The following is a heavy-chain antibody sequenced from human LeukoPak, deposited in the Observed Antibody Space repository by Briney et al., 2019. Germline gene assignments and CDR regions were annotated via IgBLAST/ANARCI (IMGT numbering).Heavy chain of an antibody. J-gene: IGHJ4*02. CDR2: IYYSGST. CDR3: ARPLLRLRLGEFSQ. D-gene: IGHD3-16*02. Sequence: SETLSLTCTVSGGSISSSSYYWGWIRQPPGKGLEWIGSIYYSGSTYYNPSLKSRVTISVDTSKNQFSLKLSSVTAADTAVYYCARPLLRLRLGEFSQWGQGTLVTVSS. V-gene: IGHV4-39*07. CDR1: GGSISSSSYY.